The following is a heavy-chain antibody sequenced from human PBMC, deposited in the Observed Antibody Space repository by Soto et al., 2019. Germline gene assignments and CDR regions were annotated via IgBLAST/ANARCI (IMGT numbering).Heavy chain of an antibody. D-gene: IGHD3-16*01. CDR3: ARSEIRRAAFDI. Sequence: QITLKESGPTLVKPTQTLTLTCTFSGFSLSTSGVGVGWIRQPPGKALEWLALIYWDDDKRYSPSLKSRLTSPKDTSKNQVVLTMTNMDPVDTATYYCARSEIRRAAFDIWGQGTMVTVSS. J-gene: IGHJ3*02. CDR2: IYWDDDK. V-gene: IGHV2-5*02. CDR1: GFSLSTSGVG.